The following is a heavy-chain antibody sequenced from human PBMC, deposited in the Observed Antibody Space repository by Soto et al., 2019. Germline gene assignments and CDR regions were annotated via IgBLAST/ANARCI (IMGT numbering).Heavy chain of an antibody. J-gene: IGHJ4*02. CDR1: GYTFTGYY. CDR3: ARDNDSSGYYYDY. CDR2: INPNSGGT. Sequence: ASVKVSCKASGYTFTGYYMHWVRQAPGQGLEWMGWINPNSGGTNYAQKFQGWVTMTRDTSISTAYMELSRLRSDDTAVYYCARDNDSSGYYYDYWGQGTLVTVSS. V-gene: IGHV1-2*04. D-gene: IGHD3-22*01.